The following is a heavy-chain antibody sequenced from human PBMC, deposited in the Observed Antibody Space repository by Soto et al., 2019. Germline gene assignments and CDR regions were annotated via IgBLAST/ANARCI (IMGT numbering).Heavy chain of an antibody. J-gene: IGHJ4*02. CDR1: GYTFTNYA. CDR2: INAGNGHT. D-gene: IGHD3-10*01. V-gene: IGHV1-3*01. CDR3: ATGIWTMTRGAYYFDN. Sequence: ASVKVSCKASGYTFTNYAMQWVRQAPGQRLEWMGWINAGNGHTKYSQNFQGRVTITRDTSASTAYMELSSLISEDAAVYYCATGIWTMTRGAYYFDNWGQGTLVTVSS.